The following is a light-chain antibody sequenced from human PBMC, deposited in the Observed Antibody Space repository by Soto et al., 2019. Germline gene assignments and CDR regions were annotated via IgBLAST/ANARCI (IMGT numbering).Light chain of an antibody. CDR1: QTIDTN. Sequence: EIVLTQSPATLSLSPGERATLSCRASQTIDTNLAWYQQKPGQAPRLLIFGASSRATGIPDKFSGSGSGTDFTLTISRLEPEDFAVYYCQQYGSSPWTFGQGTKVDIK. J-gene: IGKJ1*01. CDR3: QQYGSSPWT. V-gene: IGKV3-20*01. CDR2: GAS.